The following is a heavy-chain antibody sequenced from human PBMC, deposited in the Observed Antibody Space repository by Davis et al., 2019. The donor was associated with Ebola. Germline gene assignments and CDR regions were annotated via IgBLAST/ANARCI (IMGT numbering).Heavy chain of an antibody. CDR2: IKEDGSAT. J-gene: IGHJ3*02. V-gene: IGHV3-7*01. CDR3: ARDYYDNSSDGFDI. CDR1: GVMFSRYW. D-gene: IGHD3-22*01. Sequence: GESLKISCAASGVMFSRYWMSWVRQAPGKGLEWVANIKEDGSATNYVDSVKGRFTISRDNAKKSLYLQLNSLRADDTAMYYCARDYYDNSSDGFDIWGQGTMVTVSS.